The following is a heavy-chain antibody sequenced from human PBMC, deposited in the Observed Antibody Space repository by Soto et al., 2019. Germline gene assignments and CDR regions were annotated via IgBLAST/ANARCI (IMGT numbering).Heavy chain of an antibody. J-gene: IGHJ3*02. CDR1: GFTFSSYS. Sequence: GGSLRLSCAASGFTFSSYSMNWVRQAPGKGLEWVSSISSSSSYIYYADSVKGRFTISRDNAKNSLYLQMNSLRAEDTAVYYCARDGGYYDSSGLLAFDIWGQGTMVTVSS. CDR3: ARDGGYYDSSGLLAFDI. CDR2: ISSSSSYI. V-gene: IGHV3-21*01. D-gene: IGHD3-22*01.